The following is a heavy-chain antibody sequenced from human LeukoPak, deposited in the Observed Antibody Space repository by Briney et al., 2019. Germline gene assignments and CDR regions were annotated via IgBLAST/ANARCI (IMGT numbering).Heavy chain of an antibody. CDR3: ARRVGSSSGYSFDY. Sequence: ASVKVSCXASGYTFTGYYIHWVRQRQAPGQGLEWMGRINPNSGGTNYAQKFQGRVTMTRDTSISTAYMELSSLSSDDTAVYFCARRVGSSSGYSFDYWGQGTLVTVSS. D-gene: IGHD5-12*01. CDR1: GYTFTGYY. J-gene: IGHJ4*02. CDR2: INPNSGGT. V-gene: IGHV1-2*06.